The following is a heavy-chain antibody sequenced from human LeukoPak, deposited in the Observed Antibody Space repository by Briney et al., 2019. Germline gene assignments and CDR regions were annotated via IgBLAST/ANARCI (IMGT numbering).Heavy chain of an antibody. CDR1: GFSFSSIGVG. Sequence: SGPTLVNPTQTLTLTCTCSGFSFSSIGVGVGWIRQPLGKALEWLALFYWVDDKRYIPSLKSRLIITKDTPKHPLVFTMTNMDPVDTATNYSGHEDRGYDYWGQETLVTVS. D-gene: IGHD2-15*01. V-gene: IGHV2-5*02. J-gene: IGHJ4*02. CDR2: FYWVDDK. CDR3: GHEDRGYDY.